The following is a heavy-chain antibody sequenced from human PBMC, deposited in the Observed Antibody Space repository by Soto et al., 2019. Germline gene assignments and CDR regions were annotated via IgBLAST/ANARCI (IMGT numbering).Heavy chain of an antibody. CDR2: IDPRGAYI. D-gene: IGHD3-16*01. CDR3: ARHRGGTLALSVQGWFDP. Sequence: GESLKISCKASGYSFTNYCITWVRQVPGKGLEWMGRIDPRGAYIDYSPSFQGRVIMSTDNSISTAYLQWTSLKDSDTALYYCARHRGGTLALSVQGWFDPWGQGTLVTVSS. V-gene: IGHV5-10-1*01. CDR1: GYSFTNYC. J-gene: IGHJ5*02.